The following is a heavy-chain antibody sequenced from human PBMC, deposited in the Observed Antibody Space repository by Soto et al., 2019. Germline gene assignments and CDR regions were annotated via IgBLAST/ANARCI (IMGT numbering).Heavy chain of an antibody. V-gene: IGHV5-51*01. CDR1: GYSFTSYW. Sequence: PRESLKISCKGSGYSFTSYWIGWVRHMLGKGLEWMGIIYPGASDTRYSPSFQGQVTISADKSISTAYLQWSSLKASDTALYYCARWDYYYYDMDFWGQGTTVTVSS. J-gene: IGHJ6*02. CDR3: ARWDYYYYDMDF. CDR2: IYPGASDT.